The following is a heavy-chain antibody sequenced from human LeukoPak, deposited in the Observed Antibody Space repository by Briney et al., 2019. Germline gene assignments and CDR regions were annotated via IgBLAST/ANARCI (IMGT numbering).Heavy chain of an antibody. Sequence: GGSLRLSCAASGFTFSSYSMNWVRQAPGKGLEWVSYISSSSSTIYYADSVKGRFTISRDNAKNSLYLQMNSLRAEDTAVYYCARGGDGGYCSSTSCYRYNWFDPWGQGTLVTVSS. CDR3: ARGGDGGYCSSTSCYRYNWFDP. D-gene: IGHD2-2*01. V-gene: IGHV3-48*04. J-gene: IGHJ5*02. CDR2: ISSSSSTI. CDR1: GFTFSSYS.